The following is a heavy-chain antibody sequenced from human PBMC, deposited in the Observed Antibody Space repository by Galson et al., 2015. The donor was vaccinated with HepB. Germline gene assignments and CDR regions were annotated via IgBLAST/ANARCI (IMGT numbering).Heavy chain of an antibody. V-gene: IGHV3-33*01. CDR1: GFTFSSYG. CDR2: IWYDGSNK. CDR3: ARAGAITPTHYYYYYYMDV. J-gene: IGHJ6*03. D-gene: IGHD3-10*01. Sequence: SLRLSCAASGFTFSSYGMHWVRQAPGKGLEWVAVIWYDGSNKYYADSVKGRFTISRDNSKNTLYLQMNSLRAEDTAVYYCARAGAITPTHYYYYYYMDVWGKGTTVTVSS.